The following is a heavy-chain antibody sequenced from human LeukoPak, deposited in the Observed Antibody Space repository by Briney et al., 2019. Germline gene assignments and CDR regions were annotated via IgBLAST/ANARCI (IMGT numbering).Heavy chain of an antibody. CDR3: ARAGGGTYYYDSSGYSGAFDI. Sequence: GGSLRLSCAASGFTFSSYEMNWVRQAPGKGLEWVSVIYSDGSTYYADFVKGRFTISRDNSKNTLYLQMNSLRAEDTAVYYCARAGGGTYYYDSSGYSGAFDIWGQGTMVTVSS. CDR1: GFTFSSYE. V-gene: IGHV3-53*01. J-gene: IGHJ3*02. D-gene: IGHD3-22*01. CDR2: IYSDGST.